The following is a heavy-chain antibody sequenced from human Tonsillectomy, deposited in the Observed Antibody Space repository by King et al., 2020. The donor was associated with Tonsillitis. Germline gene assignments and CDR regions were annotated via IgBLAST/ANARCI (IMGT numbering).Heavy chain of an antibody. Sequence: QLVQSGAEVKKPGASVKVSCKASGYTFTDYYLHWVRQAPGQGLEWMGWINPNRGGPNYAQKFQGRVSMTRDTSISTAYMELSSLRSDDTAVYYCARVGSVAYWGQGTLVTVSS. D-gene: IGHD1-14*01. CDR3: ARVGSVAY. J-gene: IGHJ4*02. CDR2: INPNRGGP. CDR1: GYTFTDYY. V-gene: IGHV1-2*02.